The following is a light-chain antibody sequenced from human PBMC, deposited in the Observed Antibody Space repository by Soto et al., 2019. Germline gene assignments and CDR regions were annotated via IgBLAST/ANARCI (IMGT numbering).Light chain of an antibody. Sequence: DIQMTQSPSSLSASVGDRVTITCRASQSSSNYLNWYQQKPGKAPNLLIYIASNLHSGVPSRFSGSGSGTDFTLTISSLQPEDFATYYCQQSYSTPYTFGQGTKVDIK. CDR1: QSSSNY. J-gene: IGKJ2*01. CDR2: IAS. CDR3: QQSYSTPYT. V-gene: IGKV1-39*01.